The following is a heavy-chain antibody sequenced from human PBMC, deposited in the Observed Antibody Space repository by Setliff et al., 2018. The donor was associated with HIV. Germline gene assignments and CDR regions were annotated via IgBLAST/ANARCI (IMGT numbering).Heavy chain of an antibody. CDR1: GYSFTTYR. V-gene: IGHV5-51*01. Sequence: LKISCKTSGYSFTTYRIGWVRQMPGKGLEWMAILYPGDSDTRYSPSFQSQVTVSADKSIGTAYLQWNSLKASDTALYFCARAPNSPYYSNVWYADHWGQGTLVTVSS. CDR3: ARAPNSPYYSNVWYADH. D-gene: IGHD3-22*01. CDR2: LYPGDSDT. J-gene: IGHJ5*02.